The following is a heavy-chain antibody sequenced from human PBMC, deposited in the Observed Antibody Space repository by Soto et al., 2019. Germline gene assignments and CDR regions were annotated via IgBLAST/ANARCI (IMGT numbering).Heavy chain of an antibody. D-gene: IGHD1-1*01. V-gene: IGHV1-18*01. CDR1: GYTFTSYG. CDR3: VRNAQWAFDI. CDR2: TSPYNGNT. Sequence: ASVKVSCKASGYTFTSYGVSWVRQAPGQGLEWVGWTSPYNGNTNYAQKLQGRVTLTTDTSTDTAYVEVRSLRSDDTAMYYCVRNAQWAFDIWGQGAMVTVSS. J-gene: IGHJ3*02.